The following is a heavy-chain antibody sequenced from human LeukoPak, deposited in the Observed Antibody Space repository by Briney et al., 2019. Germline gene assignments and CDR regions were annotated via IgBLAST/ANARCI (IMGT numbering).Heavy chain of an antibody. V-gene: IGHV3-43*02. CDR3: VGAAANTTPRP. D-gene: IGHD6-13*01. Sequence: PGGSLRLSCAASGFTFHNYAIHWVRQAPGKGLEWVSLTSGDGITTYFADSVKGRFTISRDNSKSSLFLQMNSLRAEDTAVYYCVGAAANTTPRPWGQGTLVTVSS. CDR1: GFTFHNYA. CDR2: TSGDGITT. J-gene: IGHJ4*02.